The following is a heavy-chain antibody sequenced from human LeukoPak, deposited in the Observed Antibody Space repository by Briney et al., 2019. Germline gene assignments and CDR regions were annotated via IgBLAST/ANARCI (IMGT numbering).Heavy chain of an antibody. CDR2: ISGSGVDT. Sequence: GGSLRLSCAASGFTFSSYAMSWVRQAPGKGLEWVSAISGSGVDTYYADSVKGRFTISRDNSKNTLFLQMISLRAEDTAVYYCAKEVGAPRDWDQGTLVTVSS. D-gene: IGHD1-26*01. CDR1: GFTFSSYA. V-gene: IGHV3-23*01. CDR3: AKEVGAPRD. J-gene: IGHJ4*02.